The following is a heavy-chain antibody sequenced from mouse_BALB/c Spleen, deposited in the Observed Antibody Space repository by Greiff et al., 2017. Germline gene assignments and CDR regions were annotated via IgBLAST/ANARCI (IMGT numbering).Heavy chain of an antibody. J-gene: IGHJ1*01. CDR1: DYTFTSYW. Sequence: QVQLQQPGAELVRPGASVKLSCKASDYTFTSYWINWVKQRPGQGLEWIGNIYPSDSYTNYNQKFKDKATLTVDKSSSTAYMQLSSPTSEDSAVYYCTRWLDWYFDVWGAGTTVTVSS. D-gene: IGHD2-2*01. V-gene: IGHV1-69*02. CDR2: IYPSDSYT. CDR3: TRWLDWYFDV.